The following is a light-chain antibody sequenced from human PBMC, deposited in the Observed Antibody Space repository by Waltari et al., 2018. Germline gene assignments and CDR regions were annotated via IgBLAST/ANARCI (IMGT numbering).Light chain of an antibody. J-gene: IGLJ3*02. CDR3: LLYVGSGIWV. CDR1: SGSVSSNFY. Sequence: QTVVTQEPSFSVSPGGTVTLTCGLSSGSVSSNFYPSWYQQTPGQAPRTPLYSTHTRSSGVPDRFSGSILGNKAALTIRGAQSEDESDYYCLLYVGSGIWVFGGGTKLTVL. V-gene: IGLV8-61*01. CDR2: STH.